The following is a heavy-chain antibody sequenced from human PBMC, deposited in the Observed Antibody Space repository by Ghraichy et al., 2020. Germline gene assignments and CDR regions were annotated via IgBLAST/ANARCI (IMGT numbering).Heavy chain of an antibody. CDR1: GYTLTELS. D-gene: IGHD3-3*01. CDR3: ATWVALRFLPKYFQH. Sequence: ASMKVSCKVSGYTLTELSMHWVRQAPGKGLEWMGGFDPEDGETIYAQKFQGRVTMTEDTSTDTAYMELSSLRSEDTAVYYCATWVALRFLPKYFQHWGQGTLVTVSS. J-gene: IGHJ1*01. CDR2: FDPEDGET. V-gene: IGHV1-24*01.